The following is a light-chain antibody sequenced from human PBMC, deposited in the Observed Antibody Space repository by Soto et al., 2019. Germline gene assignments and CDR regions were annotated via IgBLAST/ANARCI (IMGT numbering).Light chain of an antibody. J-gene: IGKJ5*01. CDR3: QQYNNWPPIT. V-gene: IGKV3-15*01. Sequence: EIMMTQSPAILSVSPGERATLSCRASQSISSSYLAWYQQKPGQAPRLLIYGASTRATGIPARFSGSGSGTEFTLTISSLQSEDFAVYYCQQYNNWPPITFGQGTRLEI. CDR2: GAS. CDR1: QSISSSY.